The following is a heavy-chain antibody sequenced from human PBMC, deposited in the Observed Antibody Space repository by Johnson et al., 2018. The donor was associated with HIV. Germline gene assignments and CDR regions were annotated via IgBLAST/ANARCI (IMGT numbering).Heavy chain of an antibody. Sequence: QVQLVESGGGVVQPGRSLRLSCAASGFTFSSYAMHWVRQAPGKGLEWGTVISYDGNNKYYADSVKDRFTISRDNSKNTLYLQMNSLRAEDTALYYCAKDMRPVRGWGGGSYRGVSDAFDIWGQGTMVTVSS. CDR3: AKDMRPVRGWGGGSYRGVSDAFDI. CDR1: GFTFSSYA. J-gene: IGHJ3*02. CDR2: ISYDGNNK. V-gene: IGHV3-30*14. D-gene: IGHD1-26*01.